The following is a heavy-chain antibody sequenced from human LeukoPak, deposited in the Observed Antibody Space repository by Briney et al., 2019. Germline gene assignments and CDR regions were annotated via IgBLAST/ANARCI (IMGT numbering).Heavy chain of an antibody. J-gene: IGHJ4*02. V-gene: IGHV4-59*01. CDR2: RYENGGT. CDR1: GGSISGNY. CDR3: ARDSGSYSFAS. Sequence: SETLSLTCTVSGGSISGNYWSWIRQPPGKGLEWIGCRYENGGTNYNPSLKSRVTMSVDTSKNQFSLKLTSVTAADTAVYFCARDSGSYSFASWGQGTLVTVSS. D-gene: IGHD1-26*01.